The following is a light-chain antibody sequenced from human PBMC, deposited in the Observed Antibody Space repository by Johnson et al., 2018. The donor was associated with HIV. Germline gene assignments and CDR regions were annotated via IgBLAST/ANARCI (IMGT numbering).Light chain of an antibody. CDR3: GTWDTSLSPVV. J-gene: IGLJ1*01. CDR1: SSNIGNNY. Sequence: QSVLTQPPSVSAAPGQKVTISCSGSSSNIGNNYVSWYQQLPGTAPKLLIYDNNKRPSGIPDRFSGFKSGTSATLGITGLQTGDEDDYYCGTWDTSLSPVVFGTGTKVTVL. CDR2: DNN. V-gene: IGLV1-51*01.